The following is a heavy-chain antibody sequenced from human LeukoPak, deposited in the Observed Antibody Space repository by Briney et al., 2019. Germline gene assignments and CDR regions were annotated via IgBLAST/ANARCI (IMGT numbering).Heavy chain of an antibody. J-gene: IGHJ4*02. D-gene: IGHD6-19*01. Sequence: SETLSLTCTVSGGSSSSFHWSWIRQPPGKGLEHIGNIYDSGSTYYNPSLKSRVTISVDTSKNQFSLKLSSVTAADTAVYYCARRYSSGWYLDYWGQGTLVTVSS. V-gene: IGHV4-59*01. CDR1: GGSSSSFH. CDR3: ARRYSSGWYLDY. CDR2: IYDSGST.